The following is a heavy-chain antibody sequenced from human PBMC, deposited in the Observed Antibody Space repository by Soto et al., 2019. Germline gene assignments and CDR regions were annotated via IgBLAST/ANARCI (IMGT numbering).Heavy chain of an antibody. CDR3: ARRDQIAYYSGMDV. V-gene: IGHV3-74*01. CDR1: GFTFTSYW. Sequence: EVQLVESGGGLVQPGGSLRLSCAASGFTFTSYWMNWVRQAPGKGLVWVSRINSDGSTTGYVDSVKGRFTISRDNAKKTLYLQMNSLRAEDTAVYYCARRDQIAYYSGMDVWGQGTTVTVSS. D-gene: IGHD2-21*01. J-gene: IGHJ6*02. CDR2: INSDGSTT.